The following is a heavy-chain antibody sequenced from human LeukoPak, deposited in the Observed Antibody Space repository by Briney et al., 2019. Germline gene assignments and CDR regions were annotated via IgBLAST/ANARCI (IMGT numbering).Heavy chain of an antibody. J-gene: IGHJ4*02. D-gene: IGHD2-2*01. V-gene: IGHV1-69*04. CDR1: GGTFSSYA. CDR2: IIPILGIA. CDR3: ARDREVVPAAFDY. Sequence: SVKVSCKASGGTFSSYAISWVRQAPGQGLEWMGRIIPILGIANYVQKFQGRVTITADKSTSTAYMELSSLRSEDTAVYYCARDREVVPAAFDYWGQGTLVTVSS.